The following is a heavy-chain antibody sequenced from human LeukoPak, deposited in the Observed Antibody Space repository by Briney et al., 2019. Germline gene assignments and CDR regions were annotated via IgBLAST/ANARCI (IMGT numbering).Heavy chain of an antibody. CDR2: ISYDGSNK. V-gene: IGHV3-30-3*01. Sequence: PGGSLRLSCAVSGFPFSSYAMHWVRQAPAKGLEWVAVISYDGSNKYYADSLKGRFTISRDNSKNTLYLQMNSLRAEDTAVYYCARGRHYYDSSGPVDYWGQGTLVTVSS. D-gene: IGHD3-22*01. CDR1: GFPFSSYA. J-gene: IGHJ4*02. CDR3: ARGRHYYDSSGPVDY.